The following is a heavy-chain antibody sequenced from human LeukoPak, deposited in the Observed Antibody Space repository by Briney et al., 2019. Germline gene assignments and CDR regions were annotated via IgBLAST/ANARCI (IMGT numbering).Heavy chain of an antibody. D-gene: IGHD3-16*01. CDR2: ISYDGRNE. CDR1: GFTFSSYT. Sequence: GGSLRLSCAASGFTFSSYTMHWVRQAPGKGLEWVALISYDGRNEYFADSVKGRFTISRDNSKNTVYLQINSLRTEDTTVYSCARELRGSSLDYWGQGILVTVSS. CDR3: ARELRGSSLDY. V-gene: IGHV3-30*04. J-gene: IGHJ4*02.